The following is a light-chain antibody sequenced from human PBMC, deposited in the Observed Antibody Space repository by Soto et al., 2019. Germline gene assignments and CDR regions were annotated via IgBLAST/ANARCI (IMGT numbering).Light chain of an antibody. CDR2: DAS. J-gene: IGKJ1*01. CDR3: QQYNNYPRT. V-gene: IGKV1-5*01. CDR1: QSISSY. Sequence: DIQMTHSPSSLSASVGDRVTITCRASQSISSYLNWYQQKPGKAPKFLIYDASSLESGVPSRFSGSGSGTEFTLTISNLQPDDFATYFCQQYNNYPRTFGQGTKVDI.